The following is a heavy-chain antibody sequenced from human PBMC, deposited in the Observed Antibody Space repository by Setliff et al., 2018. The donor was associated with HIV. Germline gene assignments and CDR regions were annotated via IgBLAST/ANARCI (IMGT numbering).Heavy chain of an antibody. Sequence: SETLSLTCTVSGDSVSSASYYWSWIRQPPGEGLEWIGYIYYSGTTKYNPSLKSRVTISVDTSKNQFSLKLSSVTAADTAVYYCASEAWTSYRSSSGYYYYYMDVWGKGTTVT. D-gene: IGHD6-6*01. J-gene: IGHJ6*03. CDR1: GDSVSSASYY. CDR2: IYYSGTT. CDR3: ASEAWTSYRSSSGYYYYYMDV. V-gene: IGHV4-61*01.